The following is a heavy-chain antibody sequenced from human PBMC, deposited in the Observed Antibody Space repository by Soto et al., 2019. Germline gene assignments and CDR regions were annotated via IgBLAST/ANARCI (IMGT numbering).Heavy chain of an antibody. CDR1: GGSISSYY. CDR2: IYYSGST. D-gene: IGHD3-10*01. Sequence: TSETLSLTCTVSGGSISSYYWSWIRQPPGKGLEWIGYIYYSGSTNYNPSLKSRVTISVDTSKNQFSLKLSSVTAADTAVYYCARGTQYYYGSGSYPRFLDVWGQGTTVTVSS. J-gene: IGHJ6*02. CDR3: ARGTQYYYGSGSYPRFLDV. V-gene: IGHV4-59*12.